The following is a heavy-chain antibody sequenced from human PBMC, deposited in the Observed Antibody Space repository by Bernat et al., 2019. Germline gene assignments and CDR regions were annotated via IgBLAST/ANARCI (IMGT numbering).Heavy chain of an antibody. CDR3: AKCLPESESYNWYFDL. J-gene: IGHJ2*01. D-gene: IGHD2-2*02. CDR2: ISRSGGST. Sequence: VQLVESGGGVVQPGRSLRLSCAASGFTFSSYGMHWVRQAPGRGLEWVSGISRSGGSTFYADSVKGRFTISRDNSKNTLYLQMTSLRAEDTAVYYCAKCLPESESYNWYFDLWGRDTLVTVSS. CDR1: GFTFSSYG. V-gene: IGHV3-23*04.